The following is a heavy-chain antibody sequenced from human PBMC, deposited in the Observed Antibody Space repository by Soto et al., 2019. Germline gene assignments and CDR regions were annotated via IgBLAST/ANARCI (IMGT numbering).Heavy chain of an antibody. V-gene: IGHV4-34*01. CDR3: ARGPDIVVGKGMYV. CDR1: GGSFSGYY. Sequence: SETLSLTCAVYGGSFSGYYWSWIRQPPGKGQEWIGEINHSGSTNYNPSLKSRVTISVDTSKNQFSLKLSSVTAADTAVYYCARGPDIVVGKGMYVWGQGNRVTVS. J-gene: IGHJ6*02. D-gene: IGHD2-2*01. CDR2: INHSGST.